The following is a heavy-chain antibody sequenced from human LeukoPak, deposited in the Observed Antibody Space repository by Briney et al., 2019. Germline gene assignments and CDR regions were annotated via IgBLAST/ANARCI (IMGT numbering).Heavy chain of an antibody. CDR2: IYTSGST. CDR3: ARLAGYCSSTSCLQYYYYMDV. J-gene: IGHJ6*03. CDR1: GGSISSYY. V-gene: IGHV4-4*07. Sequence: SETLSLTCTVSGGSISSYYWSWIRQPAGKGLEWIGRIYTSGSTNYNPSLKSRVTMSVDTSKNQFSLKLSSVTAADTAVYYCARLAGYCSSTSCLQYYYYMDVWGKGTTVTVSS. D-gene: IGHD2-2*01.